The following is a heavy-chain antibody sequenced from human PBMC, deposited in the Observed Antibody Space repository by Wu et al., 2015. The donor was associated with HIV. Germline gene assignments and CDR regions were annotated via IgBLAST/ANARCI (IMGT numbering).Heavy chain of an antibody. V-gene: IGHV1-8*01. J-gene: IGHJ2*01. D-gene: IGHD3-3*01. CDR2: MNPKSGNT. Sequence: QVQLVQSGAEVKKPGASVKVSCKASGYTFTSYDINWVRQATGQGLEWMGWMNPKSGNTGYPQKFQGRITMTRDTSISTAYMELSSLRSEDTAVYYCARASSFFYDKHGYYRNWYFDVWGRGTLIAVSS. CDR1: GYTFTSYD. CDR3: ARASSFFYDKHGYYRNWYFDV.